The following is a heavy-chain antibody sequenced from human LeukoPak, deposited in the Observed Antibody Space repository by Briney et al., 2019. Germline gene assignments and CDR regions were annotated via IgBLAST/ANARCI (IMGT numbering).Heavy chain of an antibody. Sequence: ASVKVSCKASGGTFSSYAISWVRQAPGQGLEWMGSIIPIFSTASYTQNFQGRVTITTDESTSTAYMELSSLKSADTAVYYCAIDGAGDAFDIWGQGTMVTVSS. CDR2: IIPIFSTA. D-gene: IGHD3-16*01. J-gene: IGHJ3*02. CDR3: AIDGAGDAFDI. CDR1: GGTFSSYA. V-gene: IGHV1-69*05.